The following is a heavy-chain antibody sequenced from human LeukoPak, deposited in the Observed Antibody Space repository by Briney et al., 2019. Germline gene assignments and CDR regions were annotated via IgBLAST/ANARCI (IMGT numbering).Heavy chain of an antibody. J-gene: IGHJ4*02. V-gene: IGHV4-38-2*02. CDR3: ARDFRGFGWYEDY. Sequence: SETLSLTCTVSGYSISDGYYWGWIRQPPGKGLEWIGNIYHSGSTYYNPSLKSRVTMSVDTSQNQFALRLTSVTAADTAVHYCARDFRGFGWYEDYWGQGTLVTVSS. D-gene: IGHD6-19*01. CDR1: GYSISDGYY. CDR2: IYHSGST.